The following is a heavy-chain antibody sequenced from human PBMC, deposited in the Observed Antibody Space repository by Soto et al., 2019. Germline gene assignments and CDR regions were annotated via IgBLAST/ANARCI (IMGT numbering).Heavy chain of an antibody. J-gene: IGHJ4*02. Sequence: SETLSLTCAVYGGSFSGYYWSWIRQPPGKGLEWIGEINHSGSTNYNPSLKSRVTISVDTSKNQFSLKLSSVTAADTAVYYCARGVRLRYFDWLDDYSGQGPLVTVSS. D-gene: IGHD3-9*01. CDR3: ARGVRLRYFDWLDDY. CDR1: GGSFSGYY. CDR2: INHSGST. V-gene: IGHV4-34*01.